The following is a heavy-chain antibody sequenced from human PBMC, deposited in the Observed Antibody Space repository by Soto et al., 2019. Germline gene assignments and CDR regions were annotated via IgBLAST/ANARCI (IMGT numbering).Heavy chain of an antibody. D-gene: IGHD2-8*01. CDR1: GGSISGYY. CDR3: ARHLGKWAFAI. CDR2: IYYTGGP. Sequence: PSETLSLTCTVSGGSISGYYWSWIRQPPGEGLEWVGNIYYTGGPKYNPSLKSRVTVPVDTSRNQFSLKLSSVTAADTAVYYCARHLGKWAFAIWGTGTMVTASS. J-gene: IGHJ3*02. V-gene: IGHV4-59*08.